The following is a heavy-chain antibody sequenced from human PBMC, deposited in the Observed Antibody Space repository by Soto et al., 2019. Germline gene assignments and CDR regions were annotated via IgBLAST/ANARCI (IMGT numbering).Heavy chain of an antibody. CDR3: ARALAYYGSGRLKYYFDY. Sequence: SETLSLTCTVSGGSISSYYWSWLRQPPGKGLEWIGYIYYSGSTNYNPSLKSRVTISVDTSKNQFSLKLGSVTAADTAVYYCARALAYYGSGRLKYYFDYWGQGTWVTVS. J-gene: IGHJ4*02. V-gene: IGHV4-59*01. D-gene: IGHD3-10*01. CDR2: IYYSGST. CDR1: GGSISSYY.